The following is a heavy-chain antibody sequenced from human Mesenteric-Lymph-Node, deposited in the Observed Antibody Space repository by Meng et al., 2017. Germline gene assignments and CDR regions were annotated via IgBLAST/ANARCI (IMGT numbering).Heavy chain of an antibody. CDR3: ARGVVVAATSTLFDY. J-gene: IGHJ4*02. V-gene: IGHV4-31*01. D-gene: IGHD2-15*01. Sequence: LRLSCTVSGGSISSGGYYWSWIRQHPGKGLEWIGYIYYSGSTYYNPSLKSLVTISVDTSKDQFSLKLSSVTAADTAVYYCARGVVVAATSTLFDYWGQGTLVTVSS. CDR1: GGSISSGGYY. CDR2: IYYSGST.